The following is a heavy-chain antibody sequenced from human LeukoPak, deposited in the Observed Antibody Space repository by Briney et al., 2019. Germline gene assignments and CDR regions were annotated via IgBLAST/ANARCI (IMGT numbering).Heavy chain of an antibody. V-gene: IGHV3-7*02. CDR2: IKQDGSEE. J-gene: IGHJ4*02. CDR1: GYSFTSYW. CDR3: ASTLTLDH. Sequence: GESLKISCKGSGYSFTSYWIGWVRQAPGKGLEWVARIKQDGSEESYVDSVKGRFTISRDNAKNSLYLQMNSLRADDTAVYYCASTLTLDHWGQGTLVTVSS.